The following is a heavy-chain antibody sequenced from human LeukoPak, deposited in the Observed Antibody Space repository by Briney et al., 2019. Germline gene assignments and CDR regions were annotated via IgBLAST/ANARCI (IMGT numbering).Heavy chain of an antibody. J-gene: IGHJ4*02. CDR3: ARSILRGGQLATFDY. V-gene: IGHV4-59*01. CDR2: IYYSGST. D-gene: IGHD6-13*01. CDR1: GVSISSYY. Sequence: SSETLSLTCTVSGVSISSYYWSWIRQPPGKGLEWIGYIYYSGSTNYNPSLKSRVTISVDTSKNQFSLKLSSVTAADTAVYYCARSILRGGQLATFDYWGQGTLVTVSS.